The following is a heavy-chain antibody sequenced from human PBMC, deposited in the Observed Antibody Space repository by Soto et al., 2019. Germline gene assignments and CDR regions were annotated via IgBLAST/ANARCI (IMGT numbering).Heavy chain of an antibody. J-gene: IGHJ4*02. CDR2: TFYRSTWNY. Sequence: QVQLQESGPGLATPSQTLSLTCGISGDSVSSNNAAWSWIRQSPSIGLEWLGRTFYRSTWNYDYEPSAKGRIIINSDTSKNQFTMQLTSVTPEDTAVYYCASENTLNRGVINPLDYWGQGTLVTVSS. V-gene: IGHV6-1*01. D-gene: IGHD3-10*01. CDR3: ASENTLNRGVINPLDY. CDR1: GDSVSSNNAA.